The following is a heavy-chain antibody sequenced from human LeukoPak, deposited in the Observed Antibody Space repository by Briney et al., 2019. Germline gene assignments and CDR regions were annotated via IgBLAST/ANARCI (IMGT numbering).Heavy chain of an antibody. CDR3: AKEHYVSGMTTFDY. V-gene: IGHV3-23*01. CDR1: GFTFSSYA. J-gene: IGHJ4*02. D-gene: IGHD3-10*01. Sequence: GGSLGLSCAPSGFTFSSYAMTSVRQAPGKGLGWVSGISGSVGNTYYPDSVRGRFTTSRDTSKNTLSLQMNSLRAEDTAVYYCAKEHYVSGMTTFDYWGQGTLVTVSS. CDR2: ISGSVGNT.